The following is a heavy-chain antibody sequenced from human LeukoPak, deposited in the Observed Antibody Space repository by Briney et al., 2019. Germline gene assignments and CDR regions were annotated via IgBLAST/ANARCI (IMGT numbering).Heavy chain of an antibody. CDR3: ARDQFDYGGNRRKFNWFDP. CDR1: GGSISSYY. Sequence: SETLSLTCTVSGGSISSYYWSWIRQPPGKGLEWIGYIYYSGSTNYNPSLKSRVTISVDTSKNQFSLKLSSVTAADTAVYYCARDQFDYGGNRRKFNWFDPWGQGTLVTVSS. CDR2: IYYSGST. J-gene: IGHJ5*02. V-gene: IGHV4-59*01. D-gene: IGHD4-23*01.